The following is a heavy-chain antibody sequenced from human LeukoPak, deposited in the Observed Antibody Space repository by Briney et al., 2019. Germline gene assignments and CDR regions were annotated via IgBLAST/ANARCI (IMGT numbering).Heavy chain of an antibody. CDR2: ISGSGGST. Sequence: RPGGSLRLSCAASGFTFSSYAMSWVRQAPGKGLEWVSAISGSGGSTYYADSVKGRFTISRDNSKNTLYLQMNSLRAEDTAVYYCAKVAVRGFGELSLLYFDYWGQGTLVTVSS. J-gene: IGHJ4*02. CDR3: AKVAVRGFGELSLLYFDY. D-gene: IGHD3-10*01. V-gene: IGHV3-23*01. CDR1: GFTFSSYA.